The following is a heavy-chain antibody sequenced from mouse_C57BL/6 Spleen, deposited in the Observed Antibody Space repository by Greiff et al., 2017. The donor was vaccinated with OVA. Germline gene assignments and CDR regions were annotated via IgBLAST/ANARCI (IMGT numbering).Heavy chain of an antibody. D-gene: IGHD1-1*01. CDR3: ARSDYYGSSYIYFDY. Sequence: EVQLQQSGPELVKPGASVKIPCKASGYTFTDYNMDWVKQSHGKSLEWIGDINPNNGGTIYNQKFKGKATLTVDKSSSTAYMELRSLTSEDTAVYYCARSDYYGSSYIYFDYWGQGTTLTVSS. CDR1: GYTFTDYN. V-gene: IGHV1-18*01. CDR2: INPNNGGT. J-gene: IGHJ2*01.